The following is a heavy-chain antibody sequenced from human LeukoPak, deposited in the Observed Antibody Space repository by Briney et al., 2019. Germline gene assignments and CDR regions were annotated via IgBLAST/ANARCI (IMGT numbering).Heavy chain of an antibody. Sequence: ASVKVSCKASGYTFTGYYMHWVRQAPGQGLEWMGWINPNSGGTNYAQRFQGRVTMTRDTSISTAYMELSRLRSDDTAVYYCARSEYSSSWYNYRGRGTLVTVSS. CDR2: INPNSGGT. D-gene: IGHD6-13*01. CDR1: GYTFTGYY. J-gene: IGHJ4*02. V-gene: IGHV1-2*02. CDR3: ARSEYSSSWYNY.